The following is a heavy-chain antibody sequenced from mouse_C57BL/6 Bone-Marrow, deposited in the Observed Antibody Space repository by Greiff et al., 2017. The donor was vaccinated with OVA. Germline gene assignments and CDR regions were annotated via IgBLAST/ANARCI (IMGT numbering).Heavy chain of an antibody. J-gene: IGHJ1*03. V-gene: IGHV1-85*01. Sequence: QVQLQQSGPELVKPGASVKLSCKASGYTFTSYDINWVKQRPGQGLEWIGWIYPRDGSTKYNEKFKGKATLTVGTSSSTAYMELHSLTSEDSAVYFCARDDYGSSPYWYFDVWGTGTTVTVSS. CDR1: GYTFTSYD. CDR3: ARDDYGSSPYWYFDV. CDR2: IYPRDGST. D-gene: IGHD1-1*01.